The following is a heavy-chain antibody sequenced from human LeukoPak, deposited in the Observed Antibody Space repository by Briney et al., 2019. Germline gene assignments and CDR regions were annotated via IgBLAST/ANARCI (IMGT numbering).Heavy chain of an antibody. CDR3: SRYGGNGPDY. J-gene: IGHJ4*02. Sequence: GGSLRLSCTASGFTFGDDAVSWFRQAQGKGREWAGFIRGKAYGGTTEYAASVKGRFTISRDDSKSIAYLQMNSLRTEDTAVYYCSRYGGNGPDYWGQGTLVTVSS. CDR1: GFTFGDDA. D-gene: IGHD4-23*01. CDR2: IRGKAYGGTT. V-gene: IGHV3-49*03.